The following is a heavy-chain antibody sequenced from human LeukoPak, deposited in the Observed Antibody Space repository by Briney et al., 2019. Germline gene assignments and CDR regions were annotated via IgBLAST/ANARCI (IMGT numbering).Heavy chain of an antibody. CDR1: GFTFSSYW. Sequence: GGSLRLSCAGSGFTFSSYWMHWVRQAPGKGLVWVSRISSDGSSTRYADSVKGRFTISRDNAKNTLYLQMNSLRAEDTAVYYCAKRGSVGTLGHFDYWGQGTLVTVSS. V-gene: IGHV3-74*01. J-gene: IGHJ4*02. CDR3: AKRGSVGTLGHFDY. CDR2: ISSDGSST. D-gene: IGHD6-13*01.